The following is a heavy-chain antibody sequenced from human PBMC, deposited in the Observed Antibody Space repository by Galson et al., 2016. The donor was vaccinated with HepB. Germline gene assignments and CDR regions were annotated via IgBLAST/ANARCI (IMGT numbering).Heavy chain of an antibody. CDR3: ASLVTDYGDSEDFWYFDL. J-gene: IGHJ2*01. CDR1: GGSISSSIHY. D-gene: IGHD4-17*01. CDR2: NYYSERT. V-gene: IGHV4-39*01. Sequence: ETLSLTCSVSGGSISSSIHYWGWIRQPPGKEMEWIGSNYYSERTYYNPSLKSRVTISVDRSKSQLSLRLSSVTAADTAVYYCASLVTDYGDSEDFWYFDLWGRGTLVTVSS.